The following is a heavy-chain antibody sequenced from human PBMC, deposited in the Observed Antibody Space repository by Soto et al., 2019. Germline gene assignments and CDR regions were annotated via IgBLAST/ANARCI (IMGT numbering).Heavy chain of an antibody. Sequence: GASVKVSCKASGGTFSSYAISWVRQAPGQGLEWMGGIIPIFGTANYAQKFQGRVTITADKSTSTAYVELSSLRSEDTAVYYCASRDSSGSHGDYWGQGTLVTVSS. CDR2: IIPIFGTA. CDR1: GGTFSSYA. D-gene: IGHD3-22*01. J-gene: IGHJ4*02. CDR3: ASRDSSGSHGDY. V-gene: IGHV1-69*06.